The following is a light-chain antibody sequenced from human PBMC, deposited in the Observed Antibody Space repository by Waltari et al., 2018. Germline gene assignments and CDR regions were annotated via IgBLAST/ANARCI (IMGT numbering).Light chain of an antibody. CDR2: GVS. CDR3: SSYTGSSTLVI. Sequence: QSALTQPASVSGSPGQSITISCTGSSSDVGTYDYVSWYQHHPGKAPKLIIYGVSHRPSGVSNRFSGSKSGNTASLTISGVQAEDEADYYCSSYTGSSTLVIFGGGTKLTVL. CDR1: SSDVGTYDY. J-gene: IGLJ2*01. V-gene: IGLV2-14*01.